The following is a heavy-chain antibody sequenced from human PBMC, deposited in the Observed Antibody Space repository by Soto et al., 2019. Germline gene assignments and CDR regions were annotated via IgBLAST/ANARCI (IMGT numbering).Heavy chain of an antibody. V-gene: IGHV3-15*07. CDR3: TTDHDGDYRETFDY. CDR2: IKGKSNGGTT. Sequence: EVQLLESGRGLAKPGGSLSLSCTASGFSFDTAWMNWVRQAPGKGLESVGRIKGKSNGGTTDYAAPVKGRFTISRDDSKNTLYLHMSSLKTEDTAVYYCTTDHDGDYRETFDYWGQGTLVTVSS. J-gene: IGHJ4*02. CDR1: GFSFDTAW. D-gene: IGHD4-17*01.